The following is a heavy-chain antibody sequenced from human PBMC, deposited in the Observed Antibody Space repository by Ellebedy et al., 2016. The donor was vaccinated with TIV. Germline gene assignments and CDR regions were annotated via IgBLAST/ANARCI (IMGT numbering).Heavy chain of an antibody. CDR2: ISAYNGNT. D-gene: IGHD6-19*01. CDR3: ARLGSGWQHFDY. J-gene: IGHJ4*02. Sequence: AASVTVSCKASGHTFSNYDISWVRQAPGQGLEWMGWISAYNGNTNYAQKLQGRVTMTTDTSTSTVYMELRRLRSDDTAVYYCARLGSGWQHFDYWGQGTLVTVSS. CDR1: GHTFSNYD. V-gene: IGHV1-18*04.